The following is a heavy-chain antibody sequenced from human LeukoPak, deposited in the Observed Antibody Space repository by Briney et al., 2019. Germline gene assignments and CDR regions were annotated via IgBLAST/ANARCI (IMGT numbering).Heavy chain of an antibody. CDR2: IYHSGST. V-gene: IGHV4-38-2*02. CDR3: AKSNGYGLVDI. CDR1: GGSISSGCY. J-gene: IGHJ3*02. D-gene: IGHD3-10*01. Sequence: SETLSLTCTVSGGSISSGCYWGWIRQSPGKGLEWIGSIYHSGSTYYNPSLKSRVTISVDTSKNQFSLKLNSVTAADTAVYYCAKSNGYGLVDIWGQGTMVTVSS.